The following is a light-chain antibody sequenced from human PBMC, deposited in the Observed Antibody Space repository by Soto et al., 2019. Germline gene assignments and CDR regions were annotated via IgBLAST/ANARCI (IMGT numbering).Light chain of an antibody. Sequence: EIVLTQSPGTLSLSPGERATLSCRASQNVIKNYLAWYQQKPGQAPRLLIYGTSSRATGIPDRFSGSGSVTDFTLTISRLEAEDSAVYYCQQFGNSPLYTFGQGTKLEIK. CDR2: GTS. V-gene: IGKV3-20*01. CDR1: QNVIKNY. J-gene: IGKJ2*01. CDR3: QQFGNSPLYT.